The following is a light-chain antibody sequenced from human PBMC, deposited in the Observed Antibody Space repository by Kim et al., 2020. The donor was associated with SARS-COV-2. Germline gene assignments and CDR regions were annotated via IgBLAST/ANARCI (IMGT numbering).Light chain of an antibody. CDR2: QDN. V-gene: IGLV3-1*01. CDR3: QAWDSNTVV. CDR1: ELGDKY. J-gene: IGLJ1*01. Sequence: SVSPVQTAIIACSGGELGDKYVSWYQQKPGQSPALVIYQDNKRPSGVPERISASNSGKTATLTISGTQTMDEADYYCQAWDSNTVVFGTGTKVTVL.